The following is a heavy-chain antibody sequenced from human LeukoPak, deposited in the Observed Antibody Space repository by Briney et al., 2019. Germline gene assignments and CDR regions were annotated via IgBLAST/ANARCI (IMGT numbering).Heavy chain of an antibody. D-gene: IGHD2-21*02. CDR2: IYYSGST. J-gene: IGHJ6*02. CDR3: ARVKRDSDYYCSYGMDV. V-gene: IGHV4-59*01. CDR1: GGSISNYY. Sequence: SETLSLTCTVSGGSISNYYWSWIRQPPGKGLEWIGYIYYSGSTNYNPSLKSRVTISVDTSKNQFSLKLSSVTAADTAVYYCARVKRDSDYYCSYGMDVWGQGTTVTVSS.